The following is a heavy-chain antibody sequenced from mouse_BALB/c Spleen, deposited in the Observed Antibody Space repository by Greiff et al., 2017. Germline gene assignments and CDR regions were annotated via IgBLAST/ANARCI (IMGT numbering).Heavy chain of an antibody. Sequence: EVQLQQSGPGLVKPSQSLSLTCSVTGYSITSGYYWNWIRQFPGNKLEWMGYISYDGSNNYNPSLKNRISITRDTSKNQFFLKLNSVTTEDTATYYCAREGYYGSSYDWFAYWGQGTLVTVSA. CDR3: AREGYYGSSYDWFAY. CDR2: ISYDGSN. D-gene: IGHD1-1*01. J-gene: IGHJ3*01. V-gene: IGHV3-6*02. CDR1: GYSITSGYY.